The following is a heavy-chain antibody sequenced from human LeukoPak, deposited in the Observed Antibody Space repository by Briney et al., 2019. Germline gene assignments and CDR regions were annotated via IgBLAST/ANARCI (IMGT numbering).Heavy chain of an antibody. CDR1: GGSISNYC. V-gene: IGHV4-59*01. D-gene: IGHD1-7*01. Sequence: SETLSLTCTVSGGSISNYCWSWIRQPPGKGLEWIGYIYYSGSTNYNPSLKSRVTISVDTSKNQFSLKLSSVTAADTAVYYCARDLSAGTTYNWFDPWGQGTLVTVSS. CDR2: IYYSGST. J-gene: IGHJ5*02. CDR3: ARDLSAGTTYNWFDP.